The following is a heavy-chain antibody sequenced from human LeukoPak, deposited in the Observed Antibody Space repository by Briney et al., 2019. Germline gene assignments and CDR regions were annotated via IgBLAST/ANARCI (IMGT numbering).Heavy chain of an antibody. CDR3: ARRSVSVDY. V-gene: IGHV3-23*01. CDR2: ISGSGGST. Sequence: GXXLRLSGAASGFTFSSYAMGGVGQAPGKGREGVSAISGSGGSTYYADSGKGRLTISRDNSKTTLYLQMNSLRAEDTAVYYCARRSVSVDYWGQGTLVTVSS. J-gene: IGHJ4*02. D-gene: IGHD3-10*01. CDR1: GFTFSSYA.